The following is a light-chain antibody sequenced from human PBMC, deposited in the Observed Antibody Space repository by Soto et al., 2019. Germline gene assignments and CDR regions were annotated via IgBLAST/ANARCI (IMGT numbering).Light chain of an antibody. CDR3: QKYNNWPPA. Sequence: EIVIAQSPATLSVPPGERATLSCRASQSVSSNLAWYQQKPGQAPRLLIYRASTRATGIPARFSGSGSGTEFTLTISSLQSEDFAVYYCQKYNNWPPAFGQGTRLEIK. CDR2: RAS. CDR1: QSVSSN. V-gene: IGKV3-15*01. J-gene: IGKJ5*01.